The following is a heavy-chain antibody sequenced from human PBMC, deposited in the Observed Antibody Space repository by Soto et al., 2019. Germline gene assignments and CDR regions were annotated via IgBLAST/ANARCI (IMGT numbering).Heavy chain of an antibody. CDR2: IIPIFGTA. Sequence: QVQLVQSGAEVKKPGASVKVSCKASGYTFTSYYMHWVRQAPGQGLEWMGGIIPIFGTANYAQKFQGRVTITADESTSTAYMELSSLRSEDTAVYYCVRGFPYGDGFDYWGQGTLVTVSS. V-gene: IGHV1-69*01. D-gene: IGHD4-17*01. CDR3: VRGFPYGDGFDY. J-gene: IGHJ4*02. CDR1: GYTFTSYY.